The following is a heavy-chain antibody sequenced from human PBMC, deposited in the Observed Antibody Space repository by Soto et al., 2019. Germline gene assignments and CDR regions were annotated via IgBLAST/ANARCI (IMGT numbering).Heavy chain of an antibody. V-gene: IGHV4-34*01. CDR2: FNHSGST. CDR3: ASRPVGSYFLYYYYGMDV. CDR1: GGSFSGYY. D-gene: IGHD1-26*01. J-gene: IGHJ6*02. Sequence: SQSLSLTCAVCGGSFSGYYWSWIRQPPGKRLEWFGQFNHSGSTNYTPSLKSRVTISVDTSKNQFYLRLSSVTAGETAVYYCASRPVGSYFLYYYYGMDVWGQGTRVTVSS.